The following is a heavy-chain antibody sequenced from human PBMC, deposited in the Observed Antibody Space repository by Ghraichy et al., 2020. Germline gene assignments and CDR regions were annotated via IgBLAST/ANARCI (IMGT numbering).Heavy chain of an antibody. CDR1: GGSFSGYY. CDR3: AREGYCSGGSCLTDDAFDI. D-gene: IGHD2-15*01. CDR2: INHSGST. V-gene: IGHV4-34*01. Sequence: ETLALTCAVYGGSFSGYYWSWIRQPPGKGLEWIGEINHSGSTNYNPSLKSRVTISVDTSKNQFSLKLSSVTAADTAVYYCAREGYCSGGSCLTDDAFDIWGQGTMVTVSS. J-gene: IGHJ3*02.